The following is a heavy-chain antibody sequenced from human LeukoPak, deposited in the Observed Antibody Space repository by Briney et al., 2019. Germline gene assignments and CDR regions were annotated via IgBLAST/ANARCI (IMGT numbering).Heavy chain of an antibody. CDR2: ISGSGGST. CDR1: GFTFSSYA. CDR3: ARGEQQLNYYYYYGMDV. D-gene: IGHD6-13*01. J-gene: IGHJ6*04. V-gene: IGHV3-23*01. Sequence: GGSLRLSCAASGFTFSSYAMSWVRQAPGKGLEWVSAISGSGGSTYYADPVKGRFTISRDNSKNTLYLQMNSLRAEDTAVYHCARGEQQLNYYYYYGMDVWGKGTTVTVSS.